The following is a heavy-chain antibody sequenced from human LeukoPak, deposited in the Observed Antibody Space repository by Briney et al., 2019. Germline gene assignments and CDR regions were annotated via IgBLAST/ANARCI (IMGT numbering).Heavy chain of an antibody. CDR1: GGSVSSGSHY. CDR2: IYYSGST. D-gene: IGHD6-19*01. V-gene: IGHV4-61*01. CDR3: ARAQWYSPIDY. Sequence: SETLSLTCTVSGGSVSSGSHYWSWIRQPPGKGLEWIGDIYYSGSTNYNPSLKSRVTISVDTSKNQFSLKLSSVTAADTAVYYCARAQWYSPIDYWGQGTLVTVSS. J-gene: IGHJ4*02.